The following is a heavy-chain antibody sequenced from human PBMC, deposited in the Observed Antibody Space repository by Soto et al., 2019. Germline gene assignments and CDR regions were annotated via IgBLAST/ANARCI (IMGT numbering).Heavy chain of an antibody. D-gene: IGHD4-4*01. CDR3: ARDALTTHPTHV. V-gene: IGHV4-59*01. J-gene: IGHJ4*02. CDR1: GGSFGAYY. Sequence: PSETLSLTCTVSGGSFGAYYWNWLRQAPGKGLECIGFIHYSGRTAYNPSLKSRVTVSVDTSKNQLSLKLTSVTAADTAVYYCARDALTTHPTHVWGQGTLVTVSS. CDR2: IHYSGRT.